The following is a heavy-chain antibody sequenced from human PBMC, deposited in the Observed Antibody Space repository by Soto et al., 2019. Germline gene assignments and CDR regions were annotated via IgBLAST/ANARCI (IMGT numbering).Heavy chain of an antibody. J-gene: IGHJ4*02. CDR2: IGTGGDT. CDR3: AREGVMGAQDFDY. CDR1: GVTFSSYD. D-gene: IGHD1-26*01. V-gene: IGHV3-13*01. Sequence: EVQLVESGGGLVQPGGSLRLSCAASGVTFSSYDMHWVRQATGKGLEWVSAIGTGGDTYYPGSVKGRFTISRENAKNSLYLQMNSLRAEDTAVYYCAREGVMGAQDFDYWGQGTLVTVSS.